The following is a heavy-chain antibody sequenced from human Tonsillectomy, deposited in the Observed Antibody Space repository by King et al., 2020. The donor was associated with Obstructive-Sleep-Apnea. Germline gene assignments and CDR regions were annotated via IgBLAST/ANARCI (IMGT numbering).Heavy chain of an antibody. Sequence: VQLQESGPGLVKPSETLSLTCTVSGGSINNYYWSWIRKPPGNGLEWIGYMYYSGNTNFNPSLNSRVTISTDTPKIKISLSLSSRTAADTAVYYCARHRGVEDYGGYGDYFDYWGQGTLVTVSS. V-gene: IGHV4-59*08. CDR3: ARHRGVEDYGGYGDYFDY. J-gene: IGHJ4*02. CDR2: MYYSGNT. CDR1: GGSINNYY. D-gene: IGHD5-12*01.